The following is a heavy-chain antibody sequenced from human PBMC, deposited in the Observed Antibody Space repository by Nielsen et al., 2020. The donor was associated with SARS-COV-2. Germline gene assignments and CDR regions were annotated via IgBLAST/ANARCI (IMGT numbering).Heavy chain of an antibody. CDR3: ARSYVLTAYYGMDV. Sequence: SETLSLTCTVSGYSISSGYYWGWIRQPPGKGLEWIGSIYHSGRTYYNPSLKSRVTISVDTSKNQFSLRLSSVTAADTAVYYCARSYVLTAYYGMDVWGHGTTVTVSS. CDR1: GYSISSGYY. CDR2: IYHSGRT. D-gene: IGHD3-9*01. J-gene: IGHJ6*02. V-gene: IGHV4-38-2*02.